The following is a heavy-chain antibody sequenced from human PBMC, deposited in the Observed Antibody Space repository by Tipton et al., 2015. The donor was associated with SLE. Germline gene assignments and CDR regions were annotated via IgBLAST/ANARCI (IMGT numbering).Heavy chain of an antibody. CDR2: IYHGGTT. CDR3: ARDFLGGATGDNWFDP. V-gene: IGHV4-38-2*02. Sequence: TLSLTCIVSGYSISSGYSWAWIRQSPGTGLEWIGTIYHGGTTYYNPSLKSRVTISLVTSNNQFSLKMTSVTAADTAIYYCARDFLGGATGDNWFDPWGQGTLVTVSS. D-gene: IGHD6-13*01. CDR1: GYSISSGYS. J-gene: IGHJ5*02.